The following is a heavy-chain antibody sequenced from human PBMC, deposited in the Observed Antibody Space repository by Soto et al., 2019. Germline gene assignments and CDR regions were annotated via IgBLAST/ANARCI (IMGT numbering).Heavy chain of an antibody. Sequence: EVQLVQSGAEVKKPGESLKISCKGSGYSFSNYWIVWVRQMPGKGLEWMGIIYPGDTETKYSPSFQGQVTTSADKSINTAYLQWISLKASDTAMYYCAKRRGGKPDDWFDPWGQGTLVTVSS. CDR2: IYPGDTET. J-gene: IGHJ5*02. D-gene: IGHD2-15*01. V-gene: IGHV5-51*03. CDR3: AKRRGGKPDDWFDP. CDR1: GYSFSNYW.